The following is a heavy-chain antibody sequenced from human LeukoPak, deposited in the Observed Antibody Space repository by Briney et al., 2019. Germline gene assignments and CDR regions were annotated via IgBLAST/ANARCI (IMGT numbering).Heavy chain of an antibody. V-gene: IGHV3-48*01. CDR2: ISSSSSTI. CDR1: GFTFSSYS. J-gene: IGHJ4*02. D-gene: IGHD2-8*01. CDR3: ARDCTNGVCYHDFDY. Sequence: GGSLRLSCAASGFTFSSYSMNWVRQAPGKGLEWVSYISSSSSTIYYADSVKGRFTISRDNAKNSLYLQMNSLRAEDTAVHYCARDCTNGVCYHDFDYWGQGTLVTVSS.